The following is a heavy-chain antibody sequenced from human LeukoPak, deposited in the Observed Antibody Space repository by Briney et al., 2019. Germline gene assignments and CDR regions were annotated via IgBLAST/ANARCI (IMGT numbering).Heavy chain of an antibody. CDR1: GYTFTNNY. D-gene: IGHD1-26*01. J-gene: IGHJ4*02. CDR3: ARDRGSYDY. CDR2: IYPRDGST. V-gene: IGHV1-46*01. Sequence: AASVTVSCKASGYTFTNNYLHWVRQAPGQGLEWMGMIYPRDGSTSYAQKFQGRVTMTRDTSTSTVYMELSSLRSEDTAVYYCARDRGSYDYWGQGTLVTVSS.